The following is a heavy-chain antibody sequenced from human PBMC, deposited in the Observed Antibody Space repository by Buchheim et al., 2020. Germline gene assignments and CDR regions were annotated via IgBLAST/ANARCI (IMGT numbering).Heavy chain of an antibody. CDR2: IWYDGNNK. D-gene: IGHD6-19*01. J-gene: IGHJ5*02. Sequence: VQLLDSGGGVVQPWTSLRLSCVASGFTFWDSAMHWVRQAPGKGLEWVAMIWYDGNNKYYADSVKGRFTVSRDNSKNMLYLQMNSLRVEDTAVYYCARDPPQSGWSFAAWGQGTL. CDR1: GFTFWDSA. V-gene: IGHV3-33*01. CDR3: ARDPPQSGWSFAA.